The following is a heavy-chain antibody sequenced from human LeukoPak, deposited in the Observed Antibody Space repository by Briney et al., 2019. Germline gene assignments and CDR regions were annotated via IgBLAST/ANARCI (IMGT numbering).Heavy chain of an antibody. D-gene: IGHD2-15*01. J-gene: IGHJ4*02. CDR1: GLTFSNSA. Sequence: GGSLTLSCVASGLTFSNSAMHWVRQAPGKGLEWVAIMSFDGSHERYGDSVKGRFTLSRDNSKNTLYLQINSLRTEDTAVYYCARGGKCSDGKCYLIDYWGQGTLVTVSS. CDR2: MSFDGSHE. CDR3: ARGGKCSDGKCYLIDY. V-gene: IGHV3-30*04.